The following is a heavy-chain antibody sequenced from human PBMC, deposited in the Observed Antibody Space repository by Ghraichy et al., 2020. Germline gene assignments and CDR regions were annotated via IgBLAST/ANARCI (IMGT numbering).Heavy chain of an antibody. V-gene: IGHV4-38-2*02. CDR1: GYSISSGYY. Sequence: SETLSLTCTVSGYSISSGYYWGWIRQPPGKGLEWIGSIYHSGSTYYNPSLKSRVTISVDTSKNQFSLKLSSVTAADTAVYYCARLSCGGDCYPNNYYFDYWGQGTLVTVSS. CDR2: IYHSGST. CDR3: ARLSCGGDCYPNNYYFDY. J-gene: IGHJ4*02. D-gene: IGHD2-21*02.